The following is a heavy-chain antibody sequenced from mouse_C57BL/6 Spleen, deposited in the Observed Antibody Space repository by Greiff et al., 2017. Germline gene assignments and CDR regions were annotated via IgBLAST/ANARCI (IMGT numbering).Heavy chain of an antibody. J-gene: IGHJ4*01. Sequence: VQLQQSGAELVRPGTSVKVSCKASGYAFTNYLIEWVKQRPGQGLEWIGVINPGSGGTNYNEKFKGKATLTADKSSSTAYMQLSSLTSEDSAVYFCARRLVALYYYAMDYWGQGTSVTVSS. CDR2: INPGSGGT. V-gene: IGHV1-54*01. D-gene: IGHD1-1*01. CDR1: GYAFTNYL. CDR3: ARRLVALYYYAMDY.